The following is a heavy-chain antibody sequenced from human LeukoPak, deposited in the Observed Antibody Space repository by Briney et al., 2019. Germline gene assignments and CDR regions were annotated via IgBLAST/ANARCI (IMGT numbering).Heavy chain of an antibody. V-gene: IGHV3-23*01. CDR2: IIGRGVDT. J-gene: IGHJ5*02. D-gene: IGHD3-9*01. CDR1: GFTFSNFA. Sequence: GGSLRLSCVASGFTFSNFAMNWVRQAPGKRLEWVSSIIGRGVDTYHADSVKGRFTISRDNSKNTLYLQMNSLRAEDTAVYYCAKPLHYDTRSWFDPWGQGTLVTVSS. CDR3: AKPLHYDTRSWFDP.